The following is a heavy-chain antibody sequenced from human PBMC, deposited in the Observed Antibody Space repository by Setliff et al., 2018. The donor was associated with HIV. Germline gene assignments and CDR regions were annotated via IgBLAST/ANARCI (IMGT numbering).Heavy chain of an antibody. Sequence: ASVKVSCKASGYTFTSYAIHWVRQAPGQRLEWMGWITVGDGNTKYSQKFQGRVTITADESTTTAYMELSSLRSEDTAVYYCARGRGTVGYCSTTSCSDLDYWGQGTLVTVSS. J-gene: IGHJ4*02. CDR2: ITVGDGNT. D-gene: IGHD2-2*01. CDR1: GYTFTSYA. V-gene: IGHV1-3*01. CDR3: ARGRGTVGYCSTTSCSDLDY.